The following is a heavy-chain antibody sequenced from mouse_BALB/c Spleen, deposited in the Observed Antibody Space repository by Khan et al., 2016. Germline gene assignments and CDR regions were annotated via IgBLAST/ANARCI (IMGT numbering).Heavy chain of an antibody. D-gene: IGHD4-1*01. J-gene: IGHJ3*01. CDR1: GYTFTNYG. CDR3: ATWELDY. CDR2: LNTYTGET. V-gene: IGHV9-1*02. Sequence: QIQLVQSGPELKKPGETVKISCMASGYTFTNYGMNWVKQASGKGLKWMGWLNTYTGETTYADDFKGRIAFSLETSASTAYLQINTPKTEAMAAEYCATWELDYWGQGTLGNVSA.